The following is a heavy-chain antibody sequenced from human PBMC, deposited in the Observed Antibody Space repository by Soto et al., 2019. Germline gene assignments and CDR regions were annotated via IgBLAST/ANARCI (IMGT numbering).Heavy chain of an antibody. CDR3: AKCIEGSS. V-gene: IGHV3-23*01. D-gene: IGHD6-13*01. J-gene: IGHJ4*02. CDR2: ISSAGDNT. Sequence: EVQLLESGGGLVQPGGSLRLSCAASGFTFSRYPMSWVLQAPGKGLGWVSAISSAGDNTYYADSVKGRFTISRDNSKNTLYLQVSSLRAEDKAIYYCAKCIEGSSWGQGTLVTVSS. CDR1: GFTFSRYP.